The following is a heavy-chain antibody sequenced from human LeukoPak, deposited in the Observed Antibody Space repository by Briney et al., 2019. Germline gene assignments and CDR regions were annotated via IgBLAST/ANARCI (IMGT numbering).Heavy chain of an antibody. D-gene: IGHD3-10*01. Sequence: SQTLSLTCTVSGGSISSGSYYWSWIRQPPGKGLEWIGYIYYSGSTNYNPSLKSRVTISVDTSKNQFSLKLSSVTAADTAVYYCARVGMVRGVPHRVGYYYYMDVWGKGTTVTISS. CDR3: ARVGMVRGVPHRVGYYYYMDV. CDR1: GGSISSGSYY. V-gene: IGHV4-61*01. J-gene: IGHJ6*03. CDR2: IYYSGST.